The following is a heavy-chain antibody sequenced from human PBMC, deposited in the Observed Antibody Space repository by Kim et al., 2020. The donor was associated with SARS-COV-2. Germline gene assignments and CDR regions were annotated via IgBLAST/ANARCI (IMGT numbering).Heavy chain of an antibody. J-gene: IGHJ4*02. CDR1: GFTFSSYG. D-gene: IGHD3-9*01. CDR2: IWYDGSNK. CDR3: ARDQAWSHILTGYY. Sequence: GGSLRLSCAASGFTFSSYGMHWVRQAPGKGLEWVAVIWYDGSNKYYADSVKGRFTISRDNSKNTLYLQMNSLRAEDTAVYYCARDQAWSHILTGYYWGQGTLVTVSS. V-gene: IGHV3-33*01.